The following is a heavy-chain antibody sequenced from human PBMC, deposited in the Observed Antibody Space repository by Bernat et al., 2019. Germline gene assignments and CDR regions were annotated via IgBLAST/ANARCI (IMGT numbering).Heavy chain of an antibody. J-gene: IGHJ2*01. V-gene: IGHV4-38-2*01. D-gene: IGHD4-23*01. CDR1: GYSISSGYY. CDR2: IYYSGST. CDR3: ARSTVVTPNCYFDL. Sequence: QVQLQESGPGLVKPSETLSLTCAVSGYSISSGYYWGWIRQPPGKGLEWIGSIYYSGSTYYNPSLKSRVTISVDTSKNQFALKLISVTAAYTAVYDCARSTVVTPNCYFDLWGRGTLVTVSA.